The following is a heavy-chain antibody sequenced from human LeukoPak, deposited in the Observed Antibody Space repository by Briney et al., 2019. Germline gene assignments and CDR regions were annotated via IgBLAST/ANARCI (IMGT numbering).Heavy chain of an antibody. J-gene: IGHJ4*02. CDR3: ASDVGTSGWYTFDY. V-gene: IGHV6-1*01. Sequence: SQTLSLTCGISGDSVSSNNGAWNWIRQSPSRGLEWVGRTYYRSKWYNDYATSLQGRITISPDTSKNQFSLHLYSVTPEDTAIYYCASDVGTSGWYTFDYRGQGILVTVSS. D-gene: IGHD6-19*01. CDR2: TYYRSKWYN. CDR1: GDSVSSNNGA.